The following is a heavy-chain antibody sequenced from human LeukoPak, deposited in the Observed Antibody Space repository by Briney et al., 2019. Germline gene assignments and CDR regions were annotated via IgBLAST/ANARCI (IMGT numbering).Heavy chain of an antibody. Sequence: GASVKVSCKASGYTFTGYYMHWVRQAPGQGLEWMGRINPNSGGTNYAQKFQGRVTMTRDTSISTAYMELSRLRSDDTAVYYCARDRYDFWSGYYSYFDYLGQGTLVTVSS. CDR1: GYTFTGYY. V-gene: IGHV1-2*06. CDR2: INPNSGGT. CDR3: ARDRYDFWSGYYSYFDY. D-gene: IGHD3-3*01. J-gene: IGHJ4*02.